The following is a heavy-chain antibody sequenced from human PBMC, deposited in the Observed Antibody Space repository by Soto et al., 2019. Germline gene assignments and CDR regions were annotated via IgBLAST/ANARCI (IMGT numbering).Heavy chain of an antibody. Sequence: SETLSLTCTVSGGSISSSRSYWGWILQPPGKTLEWIWYIYYSGSTYYNPSLKSRVTISVDTSKNQFSLKLSSVTAADTAVYYCARGHCSGGSCYLRNWFDPWGQGTLVTVSS. CDR2: IYYSGST. V-gene: IGHV4-39*07. D-gene: IGHD2-15*01. CDR1: GGSISSSRSY. CDR3: ARGHCSGGSCYLRNWFDP. J-gene: IGHJ5*02.